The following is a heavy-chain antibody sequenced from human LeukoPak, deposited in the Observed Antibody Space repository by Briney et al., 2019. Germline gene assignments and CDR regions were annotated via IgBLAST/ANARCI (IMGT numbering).Heavy chain of an antibody. CDR1: GGSISSY. CDR2: IYFSGTT. D-gene: IGHD3-10*01. Sequence: PSETLSLTCTVSGGSISSYWSWIRQSSGKGLEWIGYIYFSGTTNYNPSLKSRLTISIDRSRNQFSLKLSSVTAADTAIYYCVSGGSYLTKWGQGTLVTVSS. V-gene: IGHV4-59*01. CDR3: VSGGSYLTK. J-gene: IGHJ4*02.